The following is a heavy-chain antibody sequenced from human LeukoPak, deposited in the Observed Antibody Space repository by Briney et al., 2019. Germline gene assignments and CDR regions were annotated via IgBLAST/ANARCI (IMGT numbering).Heavy chain of an antibody. CDR2: ISSSGSTI. V-gene: IGHV3-48*01. D-gene: IGHD3-22*01. Sequence: GGCLRLSFAAPGFTFSSYSITWVRQAPGEGVGWLLYISSSGSTIYYADSVKGRFTISRDNAKNSLYLQMNSLRAEDTAVYYCARDEYYDSSGYTSWGQGTLVTVSS. CDR3: ARDEYYDSSGYTS. CDR1: GFTFSSYS. J-gene: IGHJ4*02.